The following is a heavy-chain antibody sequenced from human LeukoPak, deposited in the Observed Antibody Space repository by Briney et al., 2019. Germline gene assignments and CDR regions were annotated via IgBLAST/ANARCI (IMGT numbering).Heavy chain of an antibody. J-gene: IGHJ6*03. Sequence: GGSLRLSCAASAFTFPTYGMIWVRQAPGKGLEWVSSITESGDNTYYADSVKGRFTISRDNSKNTLYLQMNSLRAEDAAVYYCAAKTRLSAVTSYYYVDVWGKGTTATVSS. D-gene: IGHD3-10*01. CDR1: AFTFPTYG. CDR2: ITESGDNT. V-gene: IGHV3-23*01. CDR3: AAKTRLSAVTSYYYVDV.